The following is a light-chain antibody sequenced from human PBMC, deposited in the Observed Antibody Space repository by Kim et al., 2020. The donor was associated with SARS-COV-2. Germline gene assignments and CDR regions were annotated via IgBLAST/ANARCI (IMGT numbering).Light chain of an antibody. V-gene: IGKV3-15*01. Sequence: VSPGERATLSCRASQSVGSRLAWYQQKPGQAPRLLIYGTSATVTGVPARFSGSGSATDFTLTISGLQSEDFAVYYCQQYNNWPRTFGQGTKVDIK. CDR2: GTS. CDR1: QSVGSR. J-gene: IGKJ1*01. CDR3: QQYNNWPRT.